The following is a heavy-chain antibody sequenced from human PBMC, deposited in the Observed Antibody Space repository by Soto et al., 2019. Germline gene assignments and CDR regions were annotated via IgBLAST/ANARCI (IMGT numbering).Heavy chain of an antibody. CDR3: ARGGPEQDYYYYYYMDV. D-gene: IGHD3-16*01. V-gene: IGHV5-51*01. J-gene: IGHJ6*03. Sequence: GESLKISCTGSGYSFTSYRIGWVRQLPGKGLEWMGIIYPGDSDTRYSPSFQGQVTISADKSISTPYLQWSSLKASDTAMYYCARGGPEQDYYYYYYMDVWGKGTTVTVSS. CDR1: GYSFTSYR. CDR2: IYPGDSDT.